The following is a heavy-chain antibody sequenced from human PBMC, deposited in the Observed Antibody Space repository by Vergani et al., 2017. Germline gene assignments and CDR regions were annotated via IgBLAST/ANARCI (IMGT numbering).Heavy chain of an antibody. V-gene: IGHV3-9*01. D-gene: IGHD6-19*01. CDR1: GFTFDDYA. Sequence: VQLVESGGGLVQPGRSLRLSCAASGFTFDDYAMHWVRQVPGKGLEWVSGISWKSGTTGYADSVKGRFTISRDNSKNTLYLQMNSLRAEDTAVYYCAKVEQWRRFDYWGQGTLVTVSS. J-gene: IGHJ4*02. CDR2: ISWKSGTT. CDR3: AKVEQWRRFDY.